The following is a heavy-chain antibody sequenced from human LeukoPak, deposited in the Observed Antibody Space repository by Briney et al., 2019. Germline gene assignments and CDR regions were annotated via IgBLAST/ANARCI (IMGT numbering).Heavy chain of an antibody. CDR1: GFTFSSYW. V-gene: IGHV3-7*01. CDR3: AREGSRGVGDGYSYYYYYYYMDV. J-gene: IGHJ6*03. Sequence: GGSLRLSCAASGFTFSSYWMSWVRQAPGKGLEWVANIKQDGSEKYYVDSVKGRFTISRDNAKNSLYLQMNSLRAEDTAVYYCAREGSRGVGDGYSYYYYYYYMDVWGKGTTVTVSS. CDR2: IKQDGSEK. D-gene: IGHD5-24*01.